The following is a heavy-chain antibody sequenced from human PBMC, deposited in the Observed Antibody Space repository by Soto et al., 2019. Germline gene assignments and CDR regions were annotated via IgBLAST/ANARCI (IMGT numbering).Heavy chain of an antibody. Sequence: QVQLQQWGAGLLKPSETLSLTCAVYGGSFSGYYWSWIRQPPGKGLGWIGEMNHSGSTNYNPSLKSRVTISVDTSKNQFSLKLSSVTAADTAVYYCARSSGYYGFDYWGQGTLVTVSS. CDR2: MNHSGST. D-gene: IGHD3-22*01. CDR3: ARSSGYYGFDY. V-gene: IGHV4-34*01. CDR1: GGSFSGYY. J-gene: IGHJ4*02.